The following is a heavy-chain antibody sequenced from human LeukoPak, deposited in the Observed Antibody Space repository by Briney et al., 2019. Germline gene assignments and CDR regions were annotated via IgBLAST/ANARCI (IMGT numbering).Heavy chain of an antibody. CDR3: ARVGDDSSGHYFDY. Sequence: GSSVKVSCKASGGTFSSYAISWVRQAPGQGLEWMGGIIPIFGTANYAQKFQGRVTITADESTSTAYMELSNLRSEDTAVYYCARVGDDSSGHYFDYWGQGTLVTVSS. CDR1: GGTFSSYA. D-gene: IGHD3-22*01. J-gene: IGHJ4*02. V-gene: IGHV1-69*01. CDR2: IIPIFGTA.